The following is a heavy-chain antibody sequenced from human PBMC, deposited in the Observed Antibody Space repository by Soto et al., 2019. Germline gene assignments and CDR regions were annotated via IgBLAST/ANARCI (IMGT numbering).Heavy chain of an antibody. V-gene: IGHV5-51*01. J-gene: IGHJ6*02. CDR1: GYSFTSYW. Sequence: LGESLKISCKGSGYSFTSYWICCLLQMPVKGLEWMGIIYPGDSDTRYSPSFQGQVTISADKSISTAYLQWSSLKASDTAMYYCASSSYGTYYYYGMDVWGQGTTVTVSS. CDR2: IYPGDSDT. CDR3: ASSSYGTYYYYGMDV. D-gene: IGHD5-18*01.